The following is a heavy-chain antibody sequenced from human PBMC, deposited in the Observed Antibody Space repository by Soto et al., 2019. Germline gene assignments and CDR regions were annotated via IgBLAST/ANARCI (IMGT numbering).Heavy chain of an antibody. D-gene: IGHD3-22*01. J-gene: IGHJ3*02. CDR1: GGSFSGYY. CDR2: INHSGST. CDR3: ARGLGAITMIVVNAFDI. V-gene: IGHV4-34*01. Sequence: SETLALTCAVYGGSFSGYYWSWIRQPPGKGLEWIGEINHSGSTNYNPSLKSRVTISVDTSKNQFSLKLSSVTAADTAVYYCARGLGAITMIVVNAFDIRRQRTMVTASS.